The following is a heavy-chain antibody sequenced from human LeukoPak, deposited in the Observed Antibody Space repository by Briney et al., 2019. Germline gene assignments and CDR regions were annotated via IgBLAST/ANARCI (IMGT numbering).Heavy chain of an antibody. CDR2: IYYSGST. CDR1: GGSISDYY. CDR3: ARRGYCSGGTCYSFAY. V-gene: IGHV4-59*08. D-gene: IGHD2-15*01. J-gene: IGHJ4*02. Sequence: PSETLSLTCTVSGGSISDYYWSWIRQPPGRGLEYIGHIYYSGSTNYNPSLKNRVTILVDTSTNQFSLRLRSVPAADTAIYYCARRGYCSGGTCYSFAYWGQGTLVTVYS.